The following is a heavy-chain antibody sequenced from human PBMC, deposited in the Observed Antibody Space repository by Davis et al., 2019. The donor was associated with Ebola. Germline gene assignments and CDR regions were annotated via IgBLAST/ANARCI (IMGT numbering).Heavy chain of an antibody. D-gene: IGHD1-1*01. CDR3: ARARYNWNDGYYYYYMDV. CDR1: GYTFTGYY. Sequence: ASVKVSCKASGYTFTGYYMHWVRQAPGQGLEWMGWINPNSGGTNYAQKFQGWVTMTRDTSISTAYMELSRLRSDDTAVYYCARARYNWNDGYYYYYMDVWGKGTTVTVSS. V-gene: IGHV1-2*04. CDR2: INPNSGGT. J-gene: IGHJ6*03.